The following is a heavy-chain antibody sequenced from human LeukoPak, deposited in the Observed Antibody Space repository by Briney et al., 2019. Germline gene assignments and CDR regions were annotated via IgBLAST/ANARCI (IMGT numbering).Heavy chain of an antibody. J-gene: IGHJ4*02. D-gene: IGHD4-17*01. V-gene: IGHV1-2*02. CDR2: IDSNSGGT. Sequence: ASVKVSCKASGYTFTGYYMHWVRQAPGQGLEWMGRIDSNSGGTNYAQNFQGRVTMTRDTSISTVYMELISLTSDDTAVYYCAREMNYDDYRTSDYWGQGTLVTVSS. CDR1: GYTFTGYY. CDR3: AREMNYDDYRTSDY.